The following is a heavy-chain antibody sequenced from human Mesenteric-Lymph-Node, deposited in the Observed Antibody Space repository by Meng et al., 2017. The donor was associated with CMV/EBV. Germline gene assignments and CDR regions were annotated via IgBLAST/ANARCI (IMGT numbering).Heavy chain of an antibody. D-gene: IGHD6-13*01. CDR3: AKARGRFSGSWCSDY. J-gene: IGHJ4*02. Sequence: GGSLRLSCAASGFTFSSYEMNWVRQAPGKGLEWVAFIRYGETKTYYADSVKGRFTISRDNSKNTLYLHMNSLTPEDKAVYYCAKARGRFSGSWCSDYWGQGTLVTVSS. V-gene: IGHV3-30*02. CDR1: GFTFSSYE. CDR2: IRYGETKT.